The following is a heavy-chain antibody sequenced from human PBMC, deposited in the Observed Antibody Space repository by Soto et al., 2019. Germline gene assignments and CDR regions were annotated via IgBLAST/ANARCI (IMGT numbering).Heavy chain of an antibody. V-gene: IGHV4-39*01. Sequence: QLQLQESGPGLVKPSETLSLTCTVSGGSISSSRYYWGWIRQPPGKGLEWIGSIYYSGSTYYNPSLKSRIPISVDTSNNQFSLKVSSVTATDTAVYYCARHKDTSSRYLLTDCWGQGALVTVSS. CDR1: GGSISSSRYY. CDR3: ARHKDTSSRYLLTDC. D-gene: IGHD6-13*01. J-gene: IGHJ4*02. CDR2: IYYSGST.